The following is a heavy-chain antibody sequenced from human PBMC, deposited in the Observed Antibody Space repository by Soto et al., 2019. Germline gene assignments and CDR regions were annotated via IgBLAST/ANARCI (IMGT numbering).Heavy chain of an antibody. Sequence: QVQLVQSGAEVTRPGASVKVSCKASGYSFISHYIHWVRQAPGQGLEWMGFINLSGGSATLAQKFQGRVTITRDTSTTPVYMELSSLRSEDAAVYYCARDYLSSKLSLSYFDFWGQGTLVTVSS. CDR1: GYSFISHY. J-gene: IGHJ4*02. CDR3: ARDYLSSKLSLSYFDF. CDR2: INLSGGSA. V-gene: IGHV1-46*01. D-gene: IGHD2-2*01.